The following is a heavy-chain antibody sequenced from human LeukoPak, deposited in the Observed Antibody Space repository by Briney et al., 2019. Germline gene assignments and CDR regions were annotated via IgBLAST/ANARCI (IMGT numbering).Heavy chain of an antibody. CDR2: INPSGGST. CDR3: AGSDPTGYIPREWDYWYFDL. D-gene: IGHD3-9*01. J-gene: IGHJ2*01. Sequence: ASVEVSCKASGYTFTSYYMHWVRQAPGQGLEWMGIINPSGGSTSYAQKFQGRVTMTRDMSTSTVYMELSSLRSEDTAVYYCAGSDPTGYIPREWDYWYFDLWGRGTLVTVSS. CDR1: GYTFTSYY. V-gene: IGHV1-46*01.